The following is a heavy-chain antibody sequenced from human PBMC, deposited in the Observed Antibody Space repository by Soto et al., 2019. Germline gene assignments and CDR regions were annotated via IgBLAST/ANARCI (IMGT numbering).Heavy chain of an antibody. J-gene: IGHJ6*02. D-gene: IGHD3-10*01. CDR2: IYPGDSDT. Sequence: GASLKISCKGSGYSFTSYWIGWVRQMPGKGLEWMGIIYPGDSDTRYSPSFQGQVTISADKSISTAYLQWSSLKASDTAMYYCATTYYYGSGRYLSGDFYYYGMDVWGQGTTVTVSS. CDR3: ATTYYYGSGRYLSGDFYYYGMDV. CDR1: GYSFTSYW. V-gene: IGHV5-51*01.